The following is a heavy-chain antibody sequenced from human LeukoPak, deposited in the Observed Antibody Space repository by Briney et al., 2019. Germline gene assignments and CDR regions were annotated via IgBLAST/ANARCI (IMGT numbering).Heavy chain of an antibody. J-gene: IGHJ6*02. CDR1: GFTFSSYA. D-gene: IGHD2-2*01. CDR2: ISYDGSNK. CDR3: ARELPGYYYGMDV. V-gene: IGHV3-30-3*01. Sequence: GGSLRLSCAAPGFTFSSYAMHWVRQAPGKGLEWVAVISYDGSNKYYADSVKGRFTISRDNSKNTLYLQMNSLRAEDTAVYYCARELPGYYYGMDVWGQGTTVTVSS.